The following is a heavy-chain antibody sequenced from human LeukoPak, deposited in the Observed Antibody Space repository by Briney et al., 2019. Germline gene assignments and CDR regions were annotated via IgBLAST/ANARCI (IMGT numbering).Heavy chain of an antibody. Sequence: GESLKISCKGSGYSFTSYWIGWVRQMPGKGLGWMGIIYPGDSDTRYSPSFQGQVTISADKSISTAYLQWSSLKASDTAMYYCARTGLTRAAAGTLAWFDPWGQGTLVTVSS. CDR3: ARTGLTRAAAGTLAWFDP. J-gene: IGHJ5*02. CDR2: IYPGDSDT. D-gene: IGHD6-13*01. CDR1: GYSFTSYW. V-gene: IGHV5-51*01.